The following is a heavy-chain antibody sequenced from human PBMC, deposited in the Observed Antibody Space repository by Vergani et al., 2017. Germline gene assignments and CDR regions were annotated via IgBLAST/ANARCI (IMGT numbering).Heavy chain of an antibody. CDR3: ARVPVVPAAIGYY. Sequence: EVQLVESGGGLVQPGGSLRLSCAASGFTVSSNFMSWVRQAPGKGLEWVSVIYSGGSTYYADSVKGRFTISRHNSKNTLYLQMNSLRAEDTAVYYCARVPVVPAAIGYYWGQGTLVTVSS. CDR1: GFTVSSNF. J-gene: IGHJ4*02. V-gene: IGHV3-53*04. CDR2: IYSGGST. D-gene: IGHD2-2*01.